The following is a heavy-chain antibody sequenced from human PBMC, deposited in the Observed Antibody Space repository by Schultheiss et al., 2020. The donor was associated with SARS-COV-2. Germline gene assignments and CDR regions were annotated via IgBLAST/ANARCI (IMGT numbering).Heavy chain of an antibody. Sequence: GGSLRLSCAASGFTVSSYYMGWVRQPPGKGLEWVSGISGGGDSTYYADSVKGRFTISRDNSKNTLYLQMHSLRAEDTAVYYCVRDRSWWTPYNCFDLWGRGTLVTVSS. CDR3: VRDRSWWTPYNCFDL. CDR1: GFTVSSYY. D-gene: IGHD2-15*01. CDR2: ISGGGDST. J-gene: IGHJ5*02. V-gene: IGHV3-23*01.